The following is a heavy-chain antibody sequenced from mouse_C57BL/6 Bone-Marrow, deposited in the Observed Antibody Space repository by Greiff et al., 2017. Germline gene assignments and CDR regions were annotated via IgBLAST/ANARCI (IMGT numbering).Heavy chain of an antibody. CDR3: ARSLITTVVATDY. CDR2: ILPGSGST. CDR1: GYTFTGYW. D-gene: IGHD1-1*01. J-gene: IGHJ2*01. Sequence: VQLQQSGAELMKPGASVKLSCKATGYTFTGYWIEWVKQRPGHGLEWIGEILPGSGSTTYNEKFKGKATFTADTSSNTAYMQLSSLTTEDSAIYYGARSLITTVVATDYWGQGTTLTVSS. V-gene: IGHV1-9*01.